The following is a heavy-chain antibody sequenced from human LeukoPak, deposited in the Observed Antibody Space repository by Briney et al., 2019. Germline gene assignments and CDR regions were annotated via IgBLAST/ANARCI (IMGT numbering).Heavy chain of an antibody. CDR1: GGSISSYY. J-gene: IGHJ6*02. CDR2: IYYSGST. V-gene: IGHV4-59*08. D-gene: IGHD2-2*03. Sequence: SETLSLTCTVSGGSISSYYWTWIRQPPGKGLEWIGYIYYSGSTNYNPSLKSRVTMSIDTSKNQFSLKLSSVTAADTAVYYCARHGWVYGLDVWGQGTTVTVSS. CDR3: ARHGWVYGLDV.